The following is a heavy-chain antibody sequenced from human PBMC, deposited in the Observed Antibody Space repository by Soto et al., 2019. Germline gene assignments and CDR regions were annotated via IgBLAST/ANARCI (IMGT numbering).Heavy chain of an antibody. V-gene: IGHV3-23*01. CDR2: ISGSGGST. CDR1: GFTFSSYA. D-gene: IGHD5-12*01. J-gene: IGHJ4*02. CDR3: GGGGYSGYDPPHYFDY. Sequence: GGSLRLSCAASGFTFSSYAMSWVRQAPGKGLEWVSAISGSGGSTYYADSVKGRFTISRDNSKNTLYLQMNSLRAEDTAVYHCGGGGYSGYDPPHYFDYWGKGTLVTVSS.